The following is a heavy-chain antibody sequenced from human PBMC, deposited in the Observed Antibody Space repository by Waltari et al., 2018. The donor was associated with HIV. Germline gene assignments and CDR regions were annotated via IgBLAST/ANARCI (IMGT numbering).Heavy chain of an antibody. CDR2: IYYSGST. Sequence: QLQLQESGPGLVKPSETLSLTCTVSGGSISSSSYYWGWIRQPPGKGLEWIGSIYYSGSTYYNPSLKSRVTISVDTSKNQFSLKLSSVTAADTAVYYCARYGGTKYYDILTGYYRGDYYFDYWGQGTLVTVSS. D-gene: IGHD3-9*01. J-gene: IGHJ4*02. CDR1: GGSISSSSYY. CDR3: ARYGGTKYYDILTGYYRGDYYFDY. V-gene: IGHV4-39*01.